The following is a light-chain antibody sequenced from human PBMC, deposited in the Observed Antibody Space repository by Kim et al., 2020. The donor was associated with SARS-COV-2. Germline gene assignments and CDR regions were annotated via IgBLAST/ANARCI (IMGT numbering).Light chain of an antibody. V-gene: IGKV3-15*01. Sequence: EIVMTQSPGTLSVSPGERVALSCRASQSVTSKLAWYQQKPGQAPRPLIYGASTRATGIPARFSGSGSGTEFTLTISSLQSEDFALYYCQQYNNWPPTFGQGTKVDIK. CDR3: QQYNNWPPT. CDR2: GAS. CDR1: QSVTSK. J-gene: IGKJ1*01.